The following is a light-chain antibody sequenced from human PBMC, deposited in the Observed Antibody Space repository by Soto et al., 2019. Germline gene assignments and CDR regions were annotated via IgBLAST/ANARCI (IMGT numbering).Light chain of an antibody. V-gene: IGLV2-14*03. CDR3: SSYTSSNTLV. CDR1: SSDVGSYNY. J-gene: IGLJ2*01. CDR2: DVT. Sequence: QSALTQPASVSGSPGQSITISCTGTSSDVGSYNYVSWYQQHPGKAPKLMIYDVTYRPSGVSNRFSGSKSDNTASLTISGLQAEDEADYYCSSYTSSNTLVFGGGNTLTVL.